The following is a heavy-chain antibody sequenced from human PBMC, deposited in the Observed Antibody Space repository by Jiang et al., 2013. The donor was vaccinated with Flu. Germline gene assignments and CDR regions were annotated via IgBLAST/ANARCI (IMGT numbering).Heavy chain of an antibody. CDR3: ALAIDGNFYFDY. Sequence: GAEVKKPGESLKISCEGSGNNYMNYWIGWVRQTPGEGLEWMGIMHPGYSDIKYSPSFQGQVTLSADKSINTAYLQWSGLQASDTAMYYCALAIDGNFYFDYWGQGTLVTVSS. V-gene: IGHV5-51*01. J-gene: IGHJ4*02. D-gene: IGHD5-24*01. CDR1: GNNYMNYW. CDR2: MHPGYSDI.